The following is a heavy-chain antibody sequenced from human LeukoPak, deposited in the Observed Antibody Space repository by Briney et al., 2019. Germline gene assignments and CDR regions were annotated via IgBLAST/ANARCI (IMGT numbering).Heavy chain of an antibody. D-gene: IGHD6-6*01. CDR1: GLIFVDNP. CDR2: IRGRRYGGTT. CDR3: TRISSSPAALYYYYMDV. V-gene: IGHV3-49*04. J-gene: IGHJ6*03. Sequence: GGSLGPSLPESGLIFVDNPLNGVRQAPGKGLEWVGPIRGRRYGGTTEYVASVNGRFSISRDDSKNIVYLQMNSLRDEDTAVYFCTRISSSPAALYYYYMDVWGKGIPVTVSS.